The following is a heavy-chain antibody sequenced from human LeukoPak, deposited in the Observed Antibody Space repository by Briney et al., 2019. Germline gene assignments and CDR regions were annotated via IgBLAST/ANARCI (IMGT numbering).Heavy chain of an antibody. CDR1: GYTFTGYY. D-gene: IGHD6-6*01. J-gene: IGHJ4*02. CDR3: ARDFEGNGAYSSSPVGPLDY. Sequence: ASVKVSCKASGYTFTGYYMHWVRQAPGQGLEWMGIINPSGGSTSYAQKFQGRVTMTGDTSTSTVYMELSSLRSEDTAVYYCARDFEGNGAYSSSPVGPLDYWGQGTLVTVSS. CDR2: INPSGGST. V-gene: IGHV1-46*01.